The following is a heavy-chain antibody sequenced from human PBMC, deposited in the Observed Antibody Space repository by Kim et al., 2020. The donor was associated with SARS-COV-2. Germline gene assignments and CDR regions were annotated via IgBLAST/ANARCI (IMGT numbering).Heavy chain of an antibody. J-gene: IGHJ4*01. CDR2: ISDSGGGT. Sequence: GGSLRLSCEASGFTFSANPMSWVRQAPGKGLEWVSAISDSGGGTYYAESVKGRSIISRDTSKNTLYLQINIRRAEETAVYYCTEELVLRGSTYGFDYWG. V-gene: IGHV3-23*01. D-gene: IGHD3-10*01. CDR3: TEELVLRGSTYGFDY. CDR1: GFTFSANP.